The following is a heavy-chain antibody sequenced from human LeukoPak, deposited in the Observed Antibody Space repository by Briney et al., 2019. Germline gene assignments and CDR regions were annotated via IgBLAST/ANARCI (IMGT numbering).Heavy chain of an antibody. CDR3: ARLAGPRRRYDYYGSGSYLGQQSENDY. CDR2: IYTSGST. D-gene: IGHD3-10*01. V-gene: IGHV4-61*02. CDR1: GGSISSGSYY. Sequence: PSETLSLTCTVSGGSISSGSYYWSWIRQPAGKGLEWIGRIYTSGSTNYNPSLKSRVTISVDTSKNQFSLKLSSVTAADTAVYYCARLAGPRRRYDYYGSGSYLGQQSENDYWGQGTLVTVSS. J-gene: IGHJ4*02.